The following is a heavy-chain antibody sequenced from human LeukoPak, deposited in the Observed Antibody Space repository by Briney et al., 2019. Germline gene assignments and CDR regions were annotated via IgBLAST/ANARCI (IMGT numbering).Heavy chain of an antibody. CDR1: GFTFSSYA. Sequence: PGGSLRLSCAASGFTFSSYAVSWVRQAPGKGLEWVSAVSGSGGSTYYADSVKGRFTISRDNSKNTLYLQMNSLRAEDTAAYYCAKSRSSSCYGAIGYWGQGTLVTVSS. CDR2: VSGSGGST. CDR3: AKSRSSSCYGAIGY. D-gene: IGHD2-2*01. V-gene: IGHV3-23*01. J-gene: IGHJ4*02.